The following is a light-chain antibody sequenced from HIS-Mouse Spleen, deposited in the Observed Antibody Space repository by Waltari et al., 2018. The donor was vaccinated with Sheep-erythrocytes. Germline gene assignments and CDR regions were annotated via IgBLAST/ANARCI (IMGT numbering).Light chain of an antibody. CDR1: QSISSY. V-gene: IGKV1-39*01. CDR2: AAS. CDR3: QQSYSTPYT. J-gene: IGKJ2*01. Sequence: DIQMTQSPSSLSASVGARVTITCRASQSISSYLNWYQQNPGKAPKLLSYAASRLQSGVPSRFSGSGSGTDFTLTISSLQPEDFATYYCQQSYSTPYTFGQGTKLEIK.